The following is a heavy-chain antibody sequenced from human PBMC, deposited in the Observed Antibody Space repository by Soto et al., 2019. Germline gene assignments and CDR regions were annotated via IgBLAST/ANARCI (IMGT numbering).Heavy chain of an antibody. CDR1: GFTVSSNY. CDR3: ARSSNSIAAAGTGFDY. CDR2: IYSGGST. Sequence: GGSLRLSWAASGFTVSSNYMSWVRQAPGKGLEWVSVIYSGGSTYYADSVKGRFTISRDNSKNTLYLQMNSLRAEDTAVYYCARSSNSIAAAGTGFDYWGQGTLVTVSS. J-gene: IGHJ4*02. V-gene: IGHV3-53*01. D-gene: IGHD6-13*01.